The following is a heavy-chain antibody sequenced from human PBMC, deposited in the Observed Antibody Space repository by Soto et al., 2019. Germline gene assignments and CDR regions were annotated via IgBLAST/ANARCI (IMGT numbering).Heavy chain of an antibody. CDR3: ARDHKWDGMDV. J-gene: IGHJ6*02. CDR2: IYYSGTT. V-gene: IGHV4-31*03. Sequence: QVQLEESGPGLVKPSQTLSLTCSVSGGSFSSDSFIWSWVRQFPGKGLGGIGYIYYSGTTYNNPSLRSRVIMSVDTSKNQFSLKLSSVTAADTAVYYCARDHKWDGMDVWGQGTTVTVSS. D-gene: IGHD1-26*01. CDR1: GGSFSSDSFI.